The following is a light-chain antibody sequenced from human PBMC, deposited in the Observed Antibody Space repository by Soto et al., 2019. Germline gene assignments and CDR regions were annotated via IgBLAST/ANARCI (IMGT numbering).Light chain of an antibody. Sequence: EIVLTQSPGTLSLSPGERATLSCRASQTINSRDLAWYQQRPGQAPRLLLYGASRRAMDIPVRFSGSGSGTEFTLTISSLQSEDFALYFCQQYDNSPPLTFGGGTKVEF. CDR1: QTINSRD. V-gene: IGKV3-20*01. J-gene: IGKJ4*01. CDR3: QQYDNSPPLT. CDR2: GAS.